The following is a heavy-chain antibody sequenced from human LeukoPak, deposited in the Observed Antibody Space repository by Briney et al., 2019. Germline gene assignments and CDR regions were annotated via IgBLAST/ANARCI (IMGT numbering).Heavy chain of an antibody. J-gene: IGHJ4*02. V-gene: IGHV3-23*01. D-gene: IGHD3-22*01. CDR1: GFTFSSYA. CDR2: ISGSGGST. CDR3: AGGGSGYSYYFDY. Sequence: GGSLRLSCAASGFTFSSYAMSWVRQAPGKGLEWVSAISGSGGSTYYADSVKGRFTISRDNSKNSLYLQMNSLRAEDTAVYYCAGGGSGYSYYFDYWGQGTLVTVSS.